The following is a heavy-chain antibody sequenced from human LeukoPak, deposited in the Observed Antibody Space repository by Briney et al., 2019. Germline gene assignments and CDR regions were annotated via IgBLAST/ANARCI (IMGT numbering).Heavy chain of an antibody. CDR2: IYYSGST. CDR1: GGSISSSSYY. J-gene: IGHJ3*02. V-gene: IGHV4-39*01. Sequence: SETLSLTCTVSGGSISSSSYYWGWIRQPPGKGLEWIGSIYYSGSTYCNPSLKSRVTISVDTSKNQFSLKLSSVTAADTAVYYCAREISKLLWFGELFVKYDAFDIWGQGTMVTVSS. D-gene: IGHD3-10*01. CDR3: AREISKLLWFGELFVKYDAFDI.